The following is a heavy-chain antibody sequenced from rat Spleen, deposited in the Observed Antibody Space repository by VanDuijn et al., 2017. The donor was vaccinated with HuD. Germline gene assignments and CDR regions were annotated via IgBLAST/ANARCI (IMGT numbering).Heavy chain of an antibody. Sequence: EVQLVESGGGLVQPGRSLKLSCVASGFSFTDYNMAWVRQAPKKGLEWVASISYEGSSTYYRDSVKGRFTISRDNAKSTLYLQMDSLRSEDTATYYCARLVPGYKYYFDYWGQGVMVTVSS. CDR1: GFSFTDYN. CDR3: ARLVPGYKYYFDY. CDR2: ISYEGSST. J-gene: IGHJ2*01. D-gene: IGHD1-4*01. V-gene: IGHV5-22*01.